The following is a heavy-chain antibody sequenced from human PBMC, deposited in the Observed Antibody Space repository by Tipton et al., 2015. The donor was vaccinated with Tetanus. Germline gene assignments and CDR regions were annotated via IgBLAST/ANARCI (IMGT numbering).Heavy chain of an antibody. CDR1: GFTFRSYG. J-gene: IGHJ6*02. CDR2: LWFDGGDE. CDR3: ARELDCSGGGCYSYGLDV. D-gene: IGHD2-15*01. Sequence: QLVQSGGGVAQPGRSLRLSCAASGFTFRSYGMHWVRQAPGKGLEWVAVLWFDGGDEYYADSVKGRFTISRDNSKNTVYLQMNSLRAEDTAVYYCARELDCSGGGCYSYGLDVWGQGTTVTVSS. V-gene: IGHV3-33*01.